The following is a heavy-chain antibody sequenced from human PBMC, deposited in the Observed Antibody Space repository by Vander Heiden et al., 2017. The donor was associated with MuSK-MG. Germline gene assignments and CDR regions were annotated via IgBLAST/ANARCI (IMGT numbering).Heavy chain of an antibody. Sequence: QVQLQESGPGLVKPSQTLSLTCTVSGGSISSCDYYWSWIRQPPGKGLEWIGYIYYCGSTYYNPSLKSRVTISVDTSKNQFSLKLSSVTAADTAVYYCARFSAYYDSSGRKNYYFDYWGQGTLVTVSS. V-gene: IGHV4-30-4*08. CDR2: IYYCGST. CDR1: GGSISSCDYY. J-gene: IGHJ4*02. D-gene: IGHD3-22*01. CDR3: ARFSAYYDSSGRKNYYFDY.